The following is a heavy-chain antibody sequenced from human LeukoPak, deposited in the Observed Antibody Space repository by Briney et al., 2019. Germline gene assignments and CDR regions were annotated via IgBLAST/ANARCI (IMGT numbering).Heavy chain of an antibody. J-gene: IGHJ4*02. CDR2: IAPSVDTT. CDR3: VREESGGYFDY. CDR1: GFTFTNYL. Sequence: ASVKVSCKSFGFTFTNYLLHWVRQAPGQGLEWVGRIAPSVDTTNYAQKFRGRVTMTRDTSTSTVYMELSSLRSDDTAIYYCVREESGGYFDYWGQGTLVTVS. V-gene: IGHV1-46*01. D-gene: IGHD2-8*02.